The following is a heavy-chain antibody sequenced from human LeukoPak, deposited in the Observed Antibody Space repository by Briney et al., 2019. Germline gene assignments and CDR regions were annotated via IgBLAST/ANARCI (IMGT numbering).Heavy chain of an antibody. V-gene: IGHV1-69*13. CDR3: ARSTIFGVAMGYNWFDP. J-gene: IGHJ5*02. CDR1: GGTFSSYA. CDR2: IIPIFGTA. Sequence: SVKVSCKASGGTFSSYAISWVRQAPGQGLEWMGGIIPIFGTANYAQKFQGRVTITADESTSTAYMELSSLRSEDTAVYYCARSTIFGVAMGYNWFDPLGQGTLVTVSS. D-gene: IGHD3-3*01.